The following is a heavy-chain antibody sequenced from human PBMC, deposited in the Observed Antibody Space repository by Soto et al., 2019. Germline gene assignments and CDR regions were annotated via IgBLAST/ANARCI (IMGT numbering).Heavy chain of an antibody. CDR1: GFTFSSYG. J-gene: IGHJ3*02. D-gene: IGHD2-21*02. V-gene: IGHV3-30*18. CDR2: ISYDGSNK. CDR3: AKAMVVVTAISGGGGFDK. Sequence: GSLRLSCAASGFTFSSYGMHWVRQAPGKGLEWVAVISYDGSNKYCADSVKGRFTISRDNSKNTLYPQMNSLRAEDTAVYYCAKAMVVVTAISGGGGFDKWGQGTLVTVSS.